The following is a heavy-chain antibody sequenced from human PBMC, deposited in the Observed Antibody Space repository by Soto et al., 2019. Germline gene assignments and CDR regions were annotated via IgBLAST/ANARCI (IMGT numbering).Heavy chain of an antibody. Sequence: PSETLSLTCTVSGGSISSSRYYWGWIRQPPGKGLEWIGSIYYSGSTYYNPSLKSRVTISVDTSKNQFSLKLSSVTAADTAVYYCARELYYDILTGHYNYGMDVWGQGTTVTVSS. J-gene: IGHJ6*02. CDR3: ARELYYDILTGHYNYGMDV. CDR1: GGSISSSRYY. D-gene: IGHD3-9*01. V-gene: IGHV4-39*02. CDR2: IYYSGST.